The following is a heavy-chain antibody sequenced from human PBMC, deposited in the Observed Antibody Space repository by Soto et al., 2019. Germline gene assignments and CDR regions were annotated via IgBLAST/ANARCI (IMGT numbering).Heavy chain of an antibody. CDR3: AADRPDWNDFQDWFDP. V-gene: IGHV1-58*02. Sequence: SVKVSCKASGYTFTSYGISWVRQAPGQGLEWMGWIVVGSGNTNYAQKFQERVTITRDMSTSTAYMELSSLRSEDTAVYYCAADRPDWNDFQDWFDPWGQGTLVTVSS. CDR1: GYTFTSYG. D-gene: IGHD1-1*01. CDR2: IVVGSGNT. J-gene: IGHJ5*02.